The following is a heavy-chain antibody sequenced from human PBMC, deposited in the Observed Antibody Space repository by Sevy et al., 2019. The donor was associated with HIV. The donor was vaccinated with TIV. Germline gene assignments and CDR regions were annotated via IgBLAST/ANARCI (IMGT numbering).Heavy chain of an antibody. D-gene: IGHD5-12*01. V-gene: IGHV4-38-2*02. J-gene: IGHJ3*02. Sequence: SQNLSLTCTVSGYSISSGYYWGWIRQPPGKGLEWIGSIYHSGSTYYNPSLKSRVTISVDTSKNQFSLKLSSVTAADTAVYYCARDVGSGYDSDAFDIWGQGTMVTVSS. CDR2: IYHSGST. CDR1: GYSISSGYY. CDR3: ARDVGSGYDSDAFDI.